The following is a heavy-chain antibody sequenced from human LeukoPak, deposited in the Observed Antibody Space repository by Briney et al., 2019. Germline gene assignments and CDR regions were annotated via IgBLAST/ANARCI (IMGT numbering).Heavy chain of an antibody. V-gene: IGHV1-2*02. J-gene: IGHJ4*02. CDR2: INPNSGGT. Sequence: ASVKVSCKASGYTFTGYYMHWVRQAPGQGLEWMGWINPNSGGTNYAQKFQGRVTMTRDTSISTAYMELSRLRSDDTAVYYCARDGSSWYRGIGYWGQGTLVTVSS. CDR3: ARDGSSWYRGIGY. D-gene: IGHD6-13*01. CDR1: GYTFTGYY.